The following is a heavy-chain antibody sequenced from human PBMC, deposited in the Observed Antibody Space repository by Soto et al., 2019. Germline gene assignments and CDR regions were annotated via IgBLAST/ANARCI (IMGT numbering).Heavy chain of an antibody. CDR1: GFTFSSYG. Sequence: QVQLVESGGGVVQPGRSLRLSCAASGFTFSSYGMHGVRQAPGKGLEWVAVTWYDGSNKYYADSVKGLFTISRDNSKNTLYLQMNSLRAEDTAVYYCARDKDEQQLVYAPFDYWGQGTLVTVSS. J-gene: IGHJ4*02. D-gene: IGHD6-13*01. CDR2: TWYDGSNK. V-gene: IGHV3-33*01. CDR3: ARDKDEQQLVYAPFDY.